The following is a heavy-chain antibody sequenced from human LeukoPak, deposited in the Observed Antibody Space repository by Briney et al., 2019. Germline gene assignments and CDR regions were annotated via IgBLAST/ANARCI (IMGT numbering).Heavy chain of an antibody. CDR3: ARGATNLGYDF. D-gene: IGHD1-1*01. J-gene: IGHJ4*02. Sequence: ASVNVSCKASGYTFTSYDFNGVRQATGQRPEWMGWMSPNSGDTGYAQKFQDRVTLTRNTSLRTASTELSSLRSDGTAVYYCARGATNLGYDFWGSGTLVTVSA. CDR2: MSPNSGDT. CDR1: GYTFTSYD. V-gene: IGHV1-8*01.